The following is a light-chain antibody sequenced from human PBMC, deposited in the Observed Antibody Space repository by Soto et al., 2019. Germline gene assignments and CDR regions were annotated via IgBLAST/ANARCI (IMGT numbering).Light chain of an antibody. CDR1: QSISSW. J-gene: IGKJ1*01. CDR3: QQYNSYSPWT. V-gene: IGKV1-5*01. CDR2: DAS. Sequence: DIQMTQSPSTLSASVGDRVTITCRASQSISSWLAWYQQKPGKAPKLLIYDASSLESGVPSRFSGSGSGTEFTLTISSLQPDEFATYYCQQYNSYSPWTFGQGTTVEIK.